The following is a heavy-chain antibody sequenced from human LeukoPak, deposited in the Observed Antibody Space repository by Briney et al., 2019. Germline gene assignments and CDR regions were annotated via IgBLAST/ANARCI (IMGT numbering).Heavy chain of an antibody. Sequence: GGSLRLSCAASGFTVSSNYMSWVRQAPGKGLEWVSAISAIGGSTYYADSVKGRFTISRDNSESTLYLQMNSLRADDTAVYYCAKRQGGDSGYFDYWGQGTLVTVSS. V-gene: IGHV3-23*01. D-gene: IGHD3-10*01. CDR1: GFTVSSNY. CDR2: ISAIGGST. J-gene: IGHJ4*02. CDR3: AKRQGGDSGYFDY.